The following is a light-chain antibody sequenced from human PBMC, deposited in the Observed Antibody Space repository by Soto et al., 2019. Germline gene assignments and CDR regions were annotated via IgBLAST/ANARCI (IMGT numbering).Light chain of an antibody. J-gene: IGKJ4*02. CDR1: QTIMTY. V-gene: IGKV1-39*01. Sequence: DIPMTQSPSSLSASVGDEVTITCRASQTIMTYLNWYQLKPGKPPRLLIYAASSLQSGVPSRFSGSGSGTDFTLTISSLQPEEFATYSGQQSYNSPQTFGRGTKVE. CDR3: QQSYNSPQT. CDR2: AAS.